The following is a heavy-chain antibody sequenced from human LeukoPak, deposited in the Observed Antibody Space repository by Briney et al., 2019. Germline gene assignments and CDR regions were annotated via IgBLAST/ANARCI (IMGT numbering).Heavy chain of an antibody. D-gene: IGHD4-23*01. V-gene: IGHV1-2*02. CDR3: ARVSTTVVTPEQFDY. J-gene: IGHJ4*02. CDR2: INPNSGGT. Sequence: ASVKVSCKASGYTFTGYYMHWVRQAPGQGLEWMGWINPNSGGTNYAQKFQGRVTMTRDTSISTAYMELSRLRSDDTAVYYCARVSTTVVTPEQFDYWGQGTLVTVSS. CDR1: GYTFTGYY.